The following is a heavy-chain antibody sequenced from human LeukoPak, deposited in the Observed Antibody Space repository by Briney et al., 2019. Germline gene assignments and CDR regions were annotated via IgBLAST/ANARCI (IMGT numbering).Heavy chain of an antibody. Sequence: ASVKVSCKASGYTFTSYGISWVRQAPGQGLEWMGWISAYNGNTNYAQKLQGRVTMTEDTSTDTAYMELSSLGSEDTAVYYCATATYNWNDDRRNYYGMDVWGQGTTVTVSS. CDR3: ATATYNWNDDRRNYYGMDV. V-gene: IGHV1-18*01. CDR1: GYTFTSYG. J-gene: IGHJ6*02. D-gene: IGHD1-1*01. CDR2: ISAYNGNT.